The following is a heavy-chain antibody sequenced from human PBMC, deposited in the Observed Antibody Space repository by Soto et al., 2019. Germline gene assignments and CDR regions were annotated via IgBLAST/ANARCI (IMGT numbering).Heavy chain of an antibody. Sequence: GGSLRLSCAASGFTFSSYGMHWVRQAPGKGLEWVAVIWYDGSNKYYADSVKGRFTISRDNSKNTLYLQMNSLRAEDTAVYYCAREINGLEPDYWGQGTLVTVSS. V-gene: IGHV3-33*01. J-gene: IGHJ4*02. D-gene: IGHD1-1*01. CDR1: GFTFSSYG. CDR3: AREINGLEPDY. CDR2: IWYDGSNK.